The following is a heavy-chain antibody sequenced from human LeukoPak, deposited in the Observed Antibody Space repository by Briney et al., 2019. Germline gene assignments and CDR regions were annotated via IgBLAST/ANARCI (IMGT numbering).Heavy chain of an antibody. J-gene: IGHJ6*03. CDR1: GGSISSYY. D-gene: IGHD3-22*01. CDR3: VRHSGFDYYYYMDV. CDR2: IYYSGNT. V-gene: IGHV4-59*08. Sequence: SETLSLTCTVSGGSISSYYWSWIRQPPGKGLEWIGYIYYSGNTNYKSSLKSRVTISVDTSKNQFSLKVSSVTAADTAVYYCVRHSGFDYYYYMDVWGKGTTVTISS.